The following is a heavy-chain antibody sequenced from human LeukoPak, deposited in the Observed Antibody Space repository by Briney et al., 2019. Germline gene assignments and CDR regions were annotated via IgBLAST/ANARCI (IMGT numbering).Heavy chain of an antibody. Sequence: GGSLKLSCAASGFIFSNYDMPWVRQAPGKGLEWGAVISYDGSKKDYADSMKGRFTISRDNSKNTLYLQMSSLRVEDTAVYYCAKDAGIAATGDYWGQGTLVTVSS. CDR1: GFIFSNYD. CDR2: ISYDGSKK. D-gene: IGHD6-13*01. CDR3: AKDAGIAATGDY. V-gene: IGHV3-30*18. J-gene: IGHJ4*02.